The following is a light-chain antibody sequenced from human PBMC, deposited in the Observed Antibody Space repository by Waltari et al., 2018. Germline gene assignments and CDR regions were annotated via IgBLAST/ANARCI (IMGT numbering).Light chain of an antibody. CDR3: SSYTSSSTLV. CDR1: SSDVGGYNY. Sequence: QSALTQPASVSGSPGQSITISCTGTSSDVGGYNYVSWYQQHPGKAPKLMIYEVRNRPSGVSNRFSGSKSGNTAYLTSSGLQAEDEADYYCSSYTSSSTLVFGGGTKLTVL. CDR2: EVR. V-gene: IGLV2-14*01. J-gene: IGLJ2*01.